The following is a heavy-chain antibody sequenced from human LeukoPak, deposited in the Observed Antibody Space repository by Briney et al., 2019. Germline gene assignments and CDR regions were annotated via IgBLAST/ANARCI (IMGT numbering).Heavy chain of an antibody. D-gene: IGHD2/OR15-2a*01. CDR1: GYTFTTYW. V-gene: IGHV5-51*01. Sequence: GESLKISCKGSGYTFTTYWIAWVRQMPGRGLEWMGIIYPDDSDTRYSPSFQGQVTISADKSINTAYLQWSSLKASDTAIYYCARHPKYFNGGHWFDPWGQGTLVTVSS. CDR3: ARHPKYFNGGHWFDP. J-gene: IGHJ5*02. CDR2: IYPDDSDT.